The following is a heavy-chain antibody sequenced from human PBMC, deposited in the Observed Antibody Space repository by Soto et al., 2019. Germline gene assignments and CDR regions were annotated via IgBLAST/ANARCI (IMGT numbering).Heavy chain of an antibody. CDR3: AMLGGWSGGSSGMDV. V-gene: IGHV3-72*01. CDR2: IRRKANSYNT. J-gene: IGHJ6*02. CDR1: GLIFSDYH. Sequence: EVQLVESGGGLVQPGGSLRLSCAASGLIFSDYHMDWVRQAQGKGLEWVGRIRRKANSYNTEYAASVKGRFTISRDDSKNSLYLQMNSLKSEDTAVYYCAMLGGWSGGSSGMDVWGQGTTVTVSS. D-gene: IGHD6-19*01.